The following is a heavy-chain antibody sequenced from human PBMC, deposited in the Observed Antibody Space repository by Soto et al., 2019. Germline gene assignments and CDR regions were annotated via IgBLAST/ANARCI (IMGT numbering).Heavy chain of an antibody. CDR1: GGTFSSYA. CDR3: ARGGSGSYYNFYYFDY. CDR2: IIPIFGTA. J-gene: IGHJ4*02. D-gene: IGHD3-10*01. Sequence: QVQLVQSGAEVKKPGSSVKVSCKASGGTFSSYAISWVRQAPGQGLEWMGGIIPIFGTANYAQKFQGRVTITADESTSTAYMELSSLGSEDTGVYYCARGGSGSYYNFYYFDYWGQGTLVTVSS. V-gene: IGHV1-69*01.